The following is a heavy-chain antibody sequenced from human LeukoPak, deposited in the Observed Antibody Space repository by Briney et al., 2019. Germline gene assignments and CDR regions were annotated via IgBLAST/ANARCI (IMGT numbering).Heavy chain of an antibody. Sequence: GASVKVSCKASGGTFSNYAFSWVRQAPGQGLEWMGRIIPILGLANYAQKFQGRVTITADKSTSTAYMELSSLRFEDTAVYYCARPAHDQDYYGMDVWGQGTTVTVSS. CDR1: GGTFSNYA. D-gene: IGHD1-1*01. CDR2: IIPILGLA. J-gene: IGHJ6*02. V-gene: IGHV1-69*04. CDR3: ARPAHDQDYYGMDV.